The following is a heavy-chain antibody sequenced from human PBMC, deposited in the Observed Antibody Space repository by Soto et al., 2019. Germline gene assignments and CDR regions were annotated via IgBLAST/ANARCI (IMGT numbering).Heavy chain of an antibody. J-gene: IGHJ4*02. V-gene: IGHV1-3*01. CDR1: GYTCTNYA. CDR3: ARDDDDFWRGYVGDY. CDR2: INAGNGNT. D-gene: IGHD3-3*01. Sequence: QVQLGQSGAEVKKPGASVKVSCKASGYTCTNYAMYWVRQAPGQGLEWMGGINAGNGNTKYSQKFQCRLTIARDASASTAYVELSSLRSEDTAVYYCARDDDDFWRGYVGDYWGQVTLVTVSS.